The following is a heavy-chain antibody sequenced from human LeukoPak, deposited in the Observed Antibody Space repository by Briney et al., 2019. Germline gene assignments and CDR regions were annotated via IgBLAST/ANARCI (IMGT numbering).Heavy chain of an antibody. Sequence: SETLPLTCTVSGGSISSYYWSWIRQPPGKGLEWIGYIYYSGSTNYNPSLKSRVTISVDTSKNQFSPKLSSVTAADTAVYYCARGEWELPDYWGQGTLVTVSS. CDR3: ARGEWELPDY. CDR1: GGSISSYY. D-gene: IGHD1-26*01. V-gene: IGHV4-59*01. CDR2: IYYSGST. J-gene: IGHJ4*02.